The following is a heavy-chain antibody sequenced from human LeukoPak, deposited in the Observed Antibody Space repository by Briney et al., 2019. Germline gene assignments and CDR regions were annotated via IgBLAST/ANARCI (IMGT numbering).Heavy chain of an antibody. D-gene: IGHD6-13*01. CDR1: GFTFSSYS. CDR3: ARDLSPIPPAGMYGMDA. J-gene: IGHJ6*02. Sequence: GRSLRLSCAASGFTFSSYSMNWVRQAPGKVLEWVSSISSSSSYIYYADSVKGRFTISRDNAKNSLYLQMNSLRAEDTAVYYCARDLSPIPPAGMYGMDAWAKGPRSPSP. CDR2: ISSSSSYI. V-gene: IGHV3-21*01.